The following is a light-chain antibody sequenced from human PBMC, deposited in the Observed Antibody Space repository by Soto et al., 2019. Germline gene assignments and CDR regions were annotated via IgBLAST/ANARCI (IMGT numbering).Light chain of an antibody. J-gene: IGLJ2*01. Sequence: QSALTQPPSVSGAPGQRVTISCTGSSSNIGAGYDVHWYQQLPGTAPKLLIFGNNNRPPGVPDRFSGSKSGTSASLAITGLQAEDEADYYCQSYDNSLSASGVFGGGTKLTVL. CDR3: QSYDNSLSASGV. CDR2: GNN. V-gene: IGLV1-40*01. CDR1: SSNIGAGYD.